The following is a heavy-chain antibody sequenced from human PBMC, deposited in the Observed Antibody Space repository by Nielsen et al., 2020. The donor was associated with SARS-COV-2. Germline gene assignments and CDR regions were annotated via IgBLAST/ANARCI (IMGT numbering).Heavy chain of an antibody. Sequence: GGSLRLSCAASGFTFSNAWMSWVRQAPGKGLEWVGRIKSKTDGGTTDYAAPVKGRFTISRDDSKNTLYLQMNSLRAEDTALYYCAKESTPGIAVAGTWFDPWGQGTLVTVSS. D-gene: IGHD6-19*01. CDR2: IKSKTDGGTT. CDR1: GFTFSNAW. J-gene: IGHJ5*02. V-gene: IGHV3-15*05. CDR3: AKESTPGIAVAGTWFDP.